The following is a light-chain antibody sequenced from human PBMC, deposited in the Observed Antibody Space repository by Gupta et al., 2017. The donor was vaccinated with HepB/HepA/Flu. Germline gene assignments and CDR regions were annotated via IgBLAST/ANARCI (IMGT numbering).Light chain of an antibody. J-gene: IGLJ3*02. CDR2: DVS. Sequence: QSALTQPASVSGSPGQSITISCTGTTSDVGSYNYVSWYQQCPGKAPKLMIYDVSYRPSGVSDRFSGSKSGNTASLTISGLRAEDEGIYYCSSYSSSANWVFGGGTELTVL. V-gene: IGLV2-14*01. CDR1: TSDVGSYNY. CDR3: SSYSSSANWV.